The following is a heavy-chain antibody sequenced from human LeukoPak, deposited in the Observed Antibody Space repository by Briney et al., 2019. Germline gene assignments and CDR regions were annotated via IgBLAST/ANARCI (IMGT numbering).Heavy chain of an antibody. Sequence: PGGSLRLSCAASGFTFSSYAMSWVRQAPGKWLEWDSAISGSGASTYYADSVKGRFTISRDNSKNTMYMKMNSLRAEDTAVYYCAKTTSSSRWYKGFDYWGQGALVTVSS. V-gene: IGHV3-23*01. CDR3: AKTTSSSRWYKGFDY. D-gene: IGHD6-13*01. J-gene: IGHJ4*02. CDR1: GFTFSSYA. CDR2: ISGSGAST.